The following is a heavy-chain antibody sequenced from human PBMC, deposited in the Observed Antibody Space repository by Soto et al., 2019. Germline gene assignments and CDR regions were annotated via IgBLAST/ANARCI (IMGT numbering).Heavy chain of an antibody. CDR2: IKSDGSER. CDR3: ARDVI. Sequence: EVQLVESGGGFVQPGGSLRLSCAASGFTFSNVWMSWVRQAPGKGLEWVASIKSDGSERSHVDAVRGRFSISRDNARNSLYLQMNCLRADDTAVYYCARDVIWGRGSLVTVSS. CDR1: GFTFSNVW. V-gene: IGHV3-7*05. J-gene: IGHJ4*02.